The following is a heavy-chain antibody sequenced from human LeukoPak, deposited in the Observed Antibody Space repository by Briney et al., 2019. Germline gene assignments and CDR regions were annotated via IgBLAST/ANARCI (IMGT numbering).Heavy chain of an antibody. CDR1: GYSFTSYW. CDR2: IYPGDSDT. V-gene: IGHV5-51*01. CDR3: ARTNDPDIVVVAAATSSYAFDI. D-gene: IGHD2-15*01. J-gene: IGHJ3*02. Sequence: GESLKISCKGFGYSFTSYWIGWVRQMPGKGLEWMGIIYPGDSDTRYSPPFQGQVTISADKSISTAYLQWSSLKASDTAMYYCARTNDPDIVVVAAATSSYAFDIWGQGTMVTVSS.